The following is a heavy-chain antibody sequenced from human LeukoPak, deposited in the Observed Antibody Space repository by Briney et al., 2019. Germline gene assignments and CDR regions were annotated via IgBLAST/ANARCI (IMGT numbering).Heavy chain of an antibody. CDR2: ISGGGGST. V-gene: IGHV3-23*01. CDR1: GFTFTSYS. D-gene: IGHD3-10*01. Sequence: GGSLRLSCAASGFTFTSYSMNWVRQAPGKGLEWVSTISGGGGSTYYADSVKGRFTISRDNSKNTLYLQVNSLRAEDTAVYYCARDRGAADTYYYYGMDVWGRGTTVTVSS. J-gene: IGHJ6*02. CDR3: ARDRGAADTYYYYGMDV.